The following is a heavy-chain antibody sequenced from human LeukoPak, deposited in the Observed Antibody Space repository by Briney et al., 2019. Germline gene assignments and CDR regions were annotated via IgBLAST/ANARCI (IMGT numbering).Heavy chain of an antibody. V-gene: IGHV4-34*01. CDR2: INHSGST. J-gene: IGHJ4*02. CDR3: ARGGGSYYY. D-gene: IGHD1-26*01. Sequence: PSETLSLTCAVYGGSFSGYYWSWICQPPGKGLEWIGEINHSGSTNYNPSLKSRVTISVDTSKNQFSLKLSSVTAADTAVYYCARGGGSYYYWGQGTLVTVSS. CDR1: GGSFSGYY.